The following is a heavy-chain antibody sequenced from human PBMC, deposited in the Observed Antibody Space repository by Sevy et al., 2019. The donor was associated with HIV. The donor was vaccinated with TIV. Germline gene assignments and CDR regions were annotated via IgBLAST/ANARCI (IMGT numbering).Heavy chain of an antibody. D-gene: IGHD3-22*01. CDR3: AREGRITMIVVDNPPFFDY. Sequence: SETLSLTCAVYGGSFSGYYWSWIRQPPGKGLEWIGEINHSGSTNYNPSLKSRVTISVDTSKNQFSLKLSSVTAADTAVYYCAREGRITMIVVDNPPFFDYWGQGTLVTVSS. CDR2: INHSGST. J-gene: IGHJ4*02. V-gene: IGHV4-34*01. CDR1: GGSFSGYY.